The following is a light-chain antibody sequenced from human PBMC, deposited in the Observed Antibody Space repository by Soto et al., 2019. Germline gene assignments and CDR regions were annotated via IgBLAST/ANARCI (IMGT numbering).Light chain of an antibody. CDR2: DVN. CDR3: SSYTRTSSVI. Sequence: QSALTQPASVSGSPGQSIAISCTGTSSGIGAYAYVSWYQQHPGKVPKLIVFDVNYRPSGVSSRFSGSKSGNTASLTISGLQAEDEADYYCSSYTRTSSVIFGGGTKLTVL. J-gene: IGLJ2*01. V-gene: IGLV2-14*03. CDR1: SSGIGAYAY.